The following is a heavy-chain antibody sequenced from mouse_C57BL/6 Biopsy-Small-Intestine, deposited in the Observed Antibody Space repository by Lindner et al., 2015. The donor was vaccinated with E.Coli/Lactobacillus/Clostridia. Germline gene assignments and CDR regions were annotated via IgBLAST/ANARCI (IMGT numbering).Heavy chain of an antibody. CDR3: ARRAFSYFTYDYFDY. CDR1: GYAFSSSW. CDR2: IYPGDGDT. Sequence: VQLQESGPELVKPGASVKISCKASGYAFSSSWMNWVKQRPGKGPEWIGRIYPGDGDTNYNGRFRGKATLTADKSSSTAYMQLSSLTSEDSAVFYCARRAFSYFTYDYFDYWGQGTTLTVSS. V-gene: IGHV1-82*01. D-gene: IGHD2-12*01. J-gene: IGHJ2*01.